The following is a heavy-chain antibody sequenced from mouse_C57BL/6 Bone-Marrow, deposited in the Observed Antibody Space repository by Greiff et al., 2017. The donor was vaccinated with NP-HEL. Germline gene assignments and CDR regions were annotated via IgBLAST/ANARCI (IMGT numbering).Heavy chain of an antibody. V-gene: IGHV3-8*01. D-gene: IGHD2-4*01. CDR3: ARSDDYGNWYFDV. Sequence: EVMLVESGPGLAKPSQTLSLTCSVTGYSITSDYWNWIRKFPGNKLEYMGYISYSGSTYYNPSLKSRISITRDTSKNQYYLQLNSVTTEDTATYYCARSDDYGNWYFDVWGTGTTVTVSS. J-gene: IGHJ1*03. CDR2: ISYSGST. CDR1: GYSITSDY.